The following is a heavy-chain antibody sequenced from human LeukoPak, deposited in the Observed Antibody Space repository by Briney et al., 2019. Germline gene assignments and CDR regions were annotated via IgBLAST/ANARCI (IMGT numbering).Heavy chain of an antibody. CDR2: INHSGST. J-gene: IGHJ5*02. CDR1: GGSFSGYY. V-gene: IGHV4-34*01. CDR3: ARVSGGYCSGGSCLRFDP. D-gene: IGHD2-15*01. Sequence: SETLSLTCAVYGGSFSGYYWSWIRQPPGKGLGWIGEINHSGSTNYNPSLKSRVTISVDTSKNQFSLKLSSVTAADTAVYYCARVSGGYCSGGSCLRFDPWGQGTLVTVSS.